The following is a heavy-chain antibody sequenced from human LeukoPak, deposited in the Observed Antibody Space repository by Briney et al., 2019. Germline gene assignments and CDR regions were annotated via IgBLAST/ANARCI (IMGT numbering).Heavy chain of an antibody. CDR1: GLTFSSYA. D-gene: IGHD3-16*01. CDR2: ISYDGSKK. Sequence: GGSLRLSCVDSGLTFSSYAMHWVRQAPGKGLEWVALISYDGSKKYYADSVKGRFTISRDNSKNTLYLQMNSLRVEDTAGYYCGKVGGGGFDGFDMWGQGTMVTVSS. V-gene: IGHV3-30-3*01. CDR3: GKVGGGGFDGFDM. J-gene: IGHJ3*02.